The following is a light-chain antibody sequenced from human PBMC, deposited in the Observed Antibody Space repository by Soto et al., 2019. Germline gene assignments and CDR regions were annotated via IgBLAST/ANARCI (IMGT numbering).Light chain of an antibody. V-gene: IGLV2-14*03. Sequence: QCALTQPATVTVYPGQSITISCNGTSSDVGGYKYVSWYQQHPGKAPKLMIYDVSNRPSGVSHRFSGSKSGDTASLTISGLQAEDEADYYCSSATSSTPRIFGTGTKVTVL. CDR2: DVS. CDR3: SSATSSTPRI. CDR1: SSDVGGYKY. J-gene: IGLJ1*01.